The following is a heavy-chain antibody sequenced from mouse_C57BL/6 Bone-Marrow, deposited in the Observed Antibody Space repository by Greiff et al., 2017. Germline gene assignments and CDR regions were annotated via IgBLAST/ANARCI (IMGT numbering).Heavy chain of an antibody. J-gene: IGHJ2*01. CDR1: GYTFTDYE. CDR3: TRDGNDYGSAYYFDY. Sequence: QVQLKESGAELVRPGASVTLSCKASGYTFTDYEMHWVKQTPVHGLEWIGAIDPETGGTAYNQKFKGKAILTADKSSSTAYMELRSLTSEDSAVYYCTRDGNDYGSAYYFDYWGQGTTLTVSS. V-gene: IGHV1-15*01. D-gene: IGHD1-1*01. CDR2: IDPETGGT.